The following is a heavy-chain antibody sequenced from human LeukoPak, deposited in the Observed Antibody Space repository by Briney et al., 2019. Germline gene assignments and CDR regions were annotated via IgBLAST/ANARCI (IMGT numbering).Heavy chain of an antibody. J-gene: IGHJ3*02. CDR1: GFIFSNYP. CDR3: AREIPNAFDI. Sequence: HPGGSLRPSCAASGFIFSNYPMHWVRQAPGKWLEWVAVASHIGNNKYYPNAVRGRFTISRDNSKDTLFLQMDSLRTEDTAVYYCAREIPNAFDIWGQGTMVTVSS. V-gene: IGHV3-30-3*01. CDR2: ASHIGNNK.